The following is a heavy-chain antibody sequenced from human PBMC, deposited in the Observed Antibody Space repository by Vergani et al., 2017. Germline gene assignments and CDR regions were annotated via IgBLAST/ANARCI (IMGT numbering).Heavy chain of an antibody. CDR1: GGTFSSYA. CDR3: ARLGEGYSSSGYYFDY. J-gene: IGHJ4*02. Sequence: QVQLVQSGAEVKKPGSSVKVSCKASGGTFSSYAISWVRQAPGQGLDWMGGIIPIFGTANYAQKCQGRVTITADESTSTAYMELSSLRSEDTAVYYCARLGEGYSSSGYYFDYWGQGTLVTVSS. CDR2: IIPIFGTA. V-gene: IGHV1-69*01. D-gene: IGHD6-13*01.